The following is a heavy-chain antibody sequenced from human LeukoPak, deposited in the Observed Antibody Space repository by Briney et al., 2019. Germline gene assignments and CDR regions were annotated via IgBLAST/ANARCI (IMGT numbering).Heavy chain of an antibody. J-gene: IGHJ5*02. V-gene: IGHV3-11*01. CDR1: GFTFSDYY. D-gene: IGHD6-13*01. CDR2: ISSSGSTI. CDR3: ARDRSRSWGAPWFDP. Sequence: GGSLRLSCAASGFTFSDYYMSWIRQAPGKGLEWVSYISSSGSTIYYADSVKGRFTISRDNAKNSLYLQMNSLRAEDTAVYYCARDRSRSWGAPWFDPWGQGTLVTVSS.